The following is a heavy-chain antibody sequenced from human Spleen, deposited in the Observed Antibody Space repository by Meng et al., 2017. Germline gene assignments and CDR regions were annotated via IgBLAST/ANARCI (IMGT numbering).Heavy chain of an antibody. CDR2: IYTSGST. Sequence: SETLSLTCTVSGGSISSGRYYWSWIRQPAGKGLEWIGRIYTSGSTNYNPSLKSRVTISVDTSKSQFSLNLSSVTAADTAVYYCARYIDNSTRYYLDYWGQGTLVTVSS. CDR1: GGSISSGRYY. J-gene: IGHJ4*02. CDR3: ARYIDNSTRYYLDY. D-gene: IGHD6-13*01. V-gene: IGHV4-61*02.